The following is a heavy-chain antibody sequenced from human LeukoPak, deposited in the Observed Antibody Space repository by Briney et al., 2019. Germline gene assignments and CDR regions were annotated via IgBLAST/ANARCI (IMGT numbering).Heavy chain of an antibody. CDR2: INSDNSLM. J-gene: IGHJ4*02. CDR1: GFTFSSYS. Sequence: QSGGSLRLSCAASGFTFSSYSMNWVRQAPGKGLEWVSSINSDNSLMYYADSVKGRFTISRDNAKNSLYLQINSPRDEDMAVYYCARVGSEWLVNDYWGQGALVTVSS. D-gene: IGHD6-19*01. CDR3: ARVGSEWLVNDY. V-gene: IGHV3-48*02.